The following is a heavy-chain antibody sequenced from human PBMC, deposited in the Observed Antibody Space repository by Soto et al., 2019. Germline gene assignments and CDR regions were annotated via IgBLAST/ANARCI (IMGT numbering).Heavy chain of an antibody. CDR2: ISYDGSDK. CDR1: GFTFSNYA. V-gene: IGHV3-30-3*01. D-gene: IGHD5-18*01. J-gene: IGHJ6*02. CDR3: ARDTGPNGYNYYYFGMDV. Sequence: RRLSCAASGFTFSNYAMHWVRQAPGKGLEWVAVISYDGSDKYNANSVKGRFTISRDNSKNTLYLQMNSLRAEDTAVYYCARDTGPNGYNYYYFGMDVWGQGTTVTVSS.